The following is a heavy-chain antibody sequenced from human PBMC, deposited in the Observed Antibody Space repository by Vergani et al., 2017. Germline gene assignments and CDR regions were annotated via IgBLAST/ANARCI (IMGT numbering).Heavy chain of an antibody. D-gene: IGHD3-22*01. CDR1: GYTFTGYY. CDR3: ARDRDITMIVVVITYGMDV. Sequence: QVQLVQSGAEVKKPGASVKVSCKASGYTFTGYYMHWVRQAPGQGLEWMGWINPNSGGTNYAQKFQGRVTMTRDTSISPAYMELSRLRSDDTAVYYCARDRDITMIVVVITYGMDVWGQGTTVTVSS. CDR2: INPNSGGT. V-gene: IGHV1-2*02. J-gene: IGHJ6*02.